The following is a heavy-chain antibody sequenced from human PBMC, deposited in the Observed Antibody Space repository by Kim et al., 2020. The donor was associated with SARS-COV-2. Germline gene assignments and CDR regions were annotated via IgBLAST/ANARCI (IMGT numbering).Heavy chain of an antibody. CDR3: ARGLQYKEDGMDV. CDR2: ISSSSSYI. D-gene: IGHD4-4*01. CDR1: GFTFSSYS. V-gene: IGHV3-21*01. Sequence: GGSLRLSCAASGFTFSSYSMNWVRQAPGKGLEWVSSISSSSSYIYYADSVKGRFTISRDNAKNSLYLQMNSLRAEDTSVYYCARGLQYKEDGMDVWGQGTTVTVSS. J-gene: IGHJ6*02.